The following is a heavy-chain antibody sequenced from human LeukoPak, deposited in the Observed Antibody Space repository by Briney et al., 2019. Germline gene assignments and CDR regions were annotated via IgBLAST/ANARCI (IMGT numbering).Heavy chain of an antibody. V-gene: IGHV4-59*01. Sequence: SETLSLTCTVSGGSISSFYWSWIRQPPGKGLQWIGYIYYSGITRYNPSLKSRVTISVDTSKNQLSLKLSSVTAADTAVYYCASGGYSGYAFDYWGQGILVTVSS. CDR3: ASGGYSGYAFDY. CDR2: IYYSGIT. CDR1: GGSISSFY. D-gene: IGHD5-12*01. J-gene: IGHJ4*02.